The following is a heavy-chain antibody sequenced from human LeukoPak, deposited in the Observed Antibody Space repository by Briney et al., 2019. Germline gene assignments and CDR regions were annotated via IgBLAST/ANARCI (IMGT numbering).Heavy chain of an antibody. CDR2: IYYSGST. J-gene: IGHJ4*02. Sequence: SSETLSLTCTVSGGSISSSSYYWSWIRQPPGKGLEWIGYIYYSGSTNYNPSLKSRVTISVDTSKNQFFLKLSSVTAADTAVYYCARVGGITGTTFPFDYWGQGTLVTVSS. CDR1: GGSISSSSYY. V-gene: IGHV4-61*01. D-gene: IGHD1-20*01. CDR3: ARVGGITGTTFPFDY.